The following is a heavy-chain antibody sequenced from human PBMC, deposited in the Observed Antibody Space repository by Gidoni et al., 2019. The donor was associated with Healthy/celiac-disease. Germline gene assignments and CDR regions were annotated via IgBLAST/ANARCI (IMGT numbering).Heavy chain of an antibody. Sequence: EVQLVESGGGLVQPGGSLRLSCAASGFTFSSYSMNWVRQAPGKGLEWVSSISSSSSYIYYADSVKGRFTISRDNAKNSLYLQMNSLRAEDTAVYYCARGGLTTVTPGYWGQGTLVTVSS. D-gene: IGHD4-17*01. CDR3: ARGGLTTVTPGY. J-gene: IGHJ4*02. V-gene: IGHV3-21*01. CDR2: ISSSSSYI. CDR1: GFTFSSYS.